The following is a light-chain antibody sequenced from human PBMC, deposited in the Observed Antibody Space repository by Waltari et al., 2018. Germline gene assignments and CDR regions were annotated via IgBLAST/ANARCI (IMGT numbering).Light chain of an antibody. J-gene: IGKJ1*01. V-gene: IGKV4-1*01. CDR3: QQYYSTPPT. CDR2: WAS. Sequence: DIVMTQSPDSLAVSLGERATINCKSSQSVLYSSNNKNYLAWYHQKPGQPPKLLICWASIRESGVPDRFSGRGSGTDFTLTISSLQAEDVAVYYCQQYYSTPPTFGQGTKVEIK. CDR1: QSVLYSSNNKNY.